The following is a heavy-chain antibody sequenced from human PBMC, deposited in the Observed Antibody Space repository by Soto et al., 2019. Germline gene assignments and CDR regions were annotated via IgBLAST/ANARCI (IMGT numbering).Heavy chain of an antibody. CDR2: INPKTGGT. CDR1: GYIFSGYY. CDR3: ARDEIQLWFEGPPFDY. J-gene: IGHJ4*02. V-gene: IGHV1-2*02. D-gene: IGHD5-18*01. Sequence: ASVKVSCKASGYIFSGYYIHWLRQAPGQGLEWMGWINPKTGGTKYTQKFQGRVTMTRDTSSSTAYMELSNLTSDDTAVCYCARDEIQLWFEGPPFDYWGQGTLVTVSS.